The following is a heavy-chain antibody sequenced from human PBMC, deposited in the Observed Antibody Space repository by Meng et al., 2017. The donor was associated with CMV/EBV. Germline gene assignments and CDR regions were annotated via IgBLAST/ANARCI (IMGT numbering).Heavy chain of an antibody. D-gene: IGHD2-21*01. CDR3: ATRDGLFPGWGRYYYYGMDV. V-gene: IGHV4-34*01. CDR1: GGSFSGYY. Sequence: SETLSLTCAVYGGSFSGYYWSWIRQPPGKGLEWIGEINHSGSTNYNPSLKSRVTISVDTSTNQFSLKLSSVTAADTAVYYCATRDGLFPGWGRYYYYGMDVWGKGTTVTVSS. J-gene: IGHJ6*04. CDR2: INHSGST.